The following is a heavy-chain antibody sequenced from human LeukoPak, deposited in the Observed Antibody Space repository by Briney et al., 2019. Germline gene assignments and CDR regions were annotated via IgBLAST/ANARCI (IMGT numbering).Heavy chain of an antibody. J-gene: IGHJ6*03. D-gene: IGHD5-18*01. CDR2: IYYSGST. Sequence: PSETLSLTCTVSGGSISSYYWSWIRQPPGKGLEWIGYIYYSGSTNYNPSLKSRVTISVDTSKNQFSLKLSSVTAADTAVYYCARGGVDTDYYYYYYMDVWGKGTTVTVSS. CDR3: ARGGVDTDYYYYYYMDV. V-gene: IGHV4-59*01. CDR1: GGSISSYY.